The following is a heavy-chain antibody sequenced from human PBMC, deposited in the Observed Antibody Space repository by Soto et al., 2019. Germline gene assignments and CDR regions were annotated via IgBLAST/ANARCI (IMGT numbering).Heavy chain of an antibody. CDR1: GYTFTSYG. CDR2: ISAYNGNT. J-gene: IGHJ6*02. V-gene: IGHV1-18*01. Sequence: GASVKVSCKASGYTFTSYGISWVRQAPGQGLEWMGWISAYNGNTNYAQKLQGRVTMTTDTSTSTAYMELRSLRSDDTAVYYCARGLMGVIPHHGMDVWGQGTTVTVSS. D-gene: IGHD3-16*01. CDR3: ARGLMGVIPHHGMDV.